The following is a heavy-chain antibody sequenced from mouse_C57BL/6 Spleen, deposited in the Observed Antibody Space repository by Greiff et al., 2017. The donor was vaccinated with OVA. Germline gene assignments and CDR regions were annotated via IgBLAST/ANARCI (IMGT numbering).Heavy chain of an antibody. CDR3: ARHEAYYSNYGYFDV. J-gene: IGHJ1*03. CDR1: GFTFSSYG. V-gene: IGHV5-6*01. Sequence: EVQVVESGGDLVKPGGSLKLSCAASGFTFSSYGMSWVRQTPDKRLEWVATISRGGSYTYYPDSVKGRFTISRDNAKNTLYLQMSSLKSEDTAMYYCARHEAYYSNYGYFDVWGTGTTVTVSS. D-gene: IGHD2-5*01. CDR2: ISRGGSYT.